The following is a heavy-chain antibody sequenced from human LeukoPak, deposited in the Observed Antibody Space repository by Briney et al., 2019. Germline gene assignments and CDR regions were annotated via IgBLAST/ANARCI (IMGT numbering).Heavy chain of an antibody. CDR2: TYYRFKWYD. J-gene: IGHJ4*02. CDR1: GDSVSRNTAA. Sequence: SQTLSLTCAISGDSVSRNTAAWNWFRQSPSRGLEWLGWTYYRFKWYDDYAVSVKSRITINPGTSKNQFSLQLNSVTPDDTAVYYCARGGAVGATTFDYWGQGTLVTVSS. CDR3: ARGGAVGATTFDY. V-gene: IGHV6-1*01. D-gene: IGHD1-26*01.